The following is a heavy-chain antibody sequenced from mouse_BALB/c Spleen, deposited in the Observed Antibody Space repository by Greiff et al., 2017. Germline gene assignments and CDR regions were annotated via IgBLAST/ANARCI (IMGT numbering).Heavy chain of an antibody. J-gene: IGHJ4*01. CDR2: ISSGGSYT. Sequence: EVQLQQSGGDLVKPGGSLKLSCAASGFTFSSYGMSWVRQTPDKRLEWVATISSGGSYTYYPDSVKGRFTISRDNAKNTLYLQMSSLKSEDTAMYYCARRYYDAMDYWGQGTSVTVSS. CDR3: ARRYYDAMDY. V-gene: IGHV5-6*01. CDR1: GFTFSSYG.